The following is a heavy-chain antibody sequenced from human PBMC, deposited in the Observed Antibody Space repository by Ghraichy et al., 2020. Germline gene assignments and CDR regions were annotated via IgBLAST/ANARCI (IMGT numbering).Heavy chain of an antibody. V-gene: IGHV3-48*04. CDR2: ISRGGSTI. J-gene: IGHJ1*01. D-gene: IGHD6-13*01. CDR1: GFIFSTYS. CDR3: VRDAGDQHLVKPEH. Sequence: GGSLRLSCAASGFIFSTYSMNWVRQAPGKGLEWISYISRGGSTIYYADSVKGRFTISRDDAKNSLYLQMNSLRAEDTAVYYCVRDAGDQHLVKPEHWGQGALVTVSS.